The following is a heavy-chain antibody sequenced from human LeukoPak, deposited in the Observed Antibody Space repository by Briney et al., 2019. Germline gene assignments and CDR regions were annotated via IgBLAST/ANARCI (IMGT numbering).Heavy chain of an antibody. J-gene: IGHJ6*02. V-gene: IGHV3-7*01. CDR1: GFTFSNYW. CDR2: IKGDGSEK. CDR3: ATSIGYSYTWDV. D-gene: IGHD2-15*01. Sequence: GGSLRLSCAAAGFTFSNYWVAWVRQAPGKGREWVTNIKGDGSEKYYEDSVKGRFTISRDNAKNSLYLQMNSLRAEDTALYYCATSIGYSYTWDVWGQGTMVTVSS.